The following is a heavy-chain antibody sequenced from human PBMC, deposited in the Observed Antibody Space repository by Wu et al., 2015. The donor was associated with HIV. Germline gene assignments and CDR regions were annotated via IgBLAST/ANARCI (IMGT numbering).Heavy chain of an antibody. CDR1: RDTFKRFA. D-gene: IGHD5-24*01. CDR3: LTAIDGIVY. V-gene: IGHV1-69*11. J-gene: IGHJ4*02. CDR2: ITPVLGST. Sequence: QVQLVQSGAEIKKPGSSVKVSCKASRDTFKRFAITWVRQAPGQGLECMGKITPVLGSTVYTQKFQDRVTITADESTSTSYMELSSLTSEDTAVYYCLTAIDGIVYWGQGPLVTVSS.